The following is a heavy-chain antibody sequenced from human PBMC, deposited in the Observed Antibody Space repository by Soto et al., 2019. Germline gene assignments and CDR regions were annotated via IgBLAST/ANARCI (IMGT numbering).Heavy chain of an antibody. J-gene: IGHJ4*02. V-gene: IGHV4-4*02. D-gene: IGHD3-10*01. CDR1: GGSISSSNW. CDR2: IYHSGNT. Sequence: QVQLQESGPGLVKPSGTLSLTCAVSGGSISSSNWWSWVRQPPGKGLEWIGEIYHSGNTNYNPSLKSRVTMAVDKSRNQFSLKLSSVTAADTVVYYCARRWGEGRVDYWGQGTLVTVSS. CDR3: ARRWGEGRVDY.